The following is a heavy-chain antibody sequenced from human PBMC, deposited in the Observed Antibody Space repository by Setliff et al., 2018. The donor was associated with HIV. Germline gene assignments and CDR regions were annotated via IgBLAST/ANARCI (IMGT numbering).Heavy chain of an antibody. J-gene: IGHJ4*02. CDR1: GYTFTGYY. Sequence: ASVKVSCKASGYTFTGYYMHWVRQAPGQGLEWMGWINPNTGGTNYAQKFQGRVTVTRDSPTRTAYMELKRLKSDDTAVYFCARDNRFDYNSGWPLDYWGQGTLVTVSS. V-gene: IGHV1-2*02. D-gene: IGHD6-19*01. CDR2: INPNTGGT. CDR3: ARDNRFDYNSGWPLDY.